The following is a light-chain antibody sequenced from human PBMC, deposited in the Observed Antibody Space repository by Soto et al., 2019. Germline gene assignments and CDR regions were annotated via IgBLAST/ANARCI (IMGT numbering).Light chain of an antibody. J-gene: IGLJ1*01. V-gene: IGLV2-14*03. CDR3: SSYTGSVSPYV. Sequence: QSALTQPASVSGSPGQSITVSCTGTGSDVGYYNYVSWYQQYPGKAPTLIIYDVSNRPSGVSNRFSGSKSGNTASLTISGLQAEDEADYYCSSYTGSVSPYVFGTETKLTVL. CDR2: DVS. CDR1: GSDVGYYNY.